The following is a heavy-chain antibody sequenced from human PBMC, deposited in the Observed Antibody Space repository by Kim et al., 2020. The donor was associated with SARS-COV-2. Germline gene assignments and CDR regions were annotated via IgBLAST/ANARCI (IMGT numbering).Heavy chain of an antibody. J-gene: IGHJ4*02. CDR3: AKGGSSSWYIYFDY. D-gene: IGHD6-13*01. V-gene: IGHV3-23*03. Sequence: DTGKGRLTNSRDNSTNPLYLQMNSLRAEDTAVYYCAKGGSSSWYIYFDYWGQGTLVTVSS.